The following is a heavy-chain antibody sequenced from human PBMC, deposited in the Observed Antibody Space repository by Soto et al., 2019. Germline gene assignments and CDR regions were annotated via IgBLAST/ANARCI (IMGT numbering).Heavy chain of an antibody. D-gene: IGHD6-19*01. Sequence: EVQLVESGGGLVQPGGSLRLSCAASGFTFSSYWMHWVRQAPGKGLVWVSRINSDGSSTSYADSVKGRFTISRDNAKNKLYLQMNSLRAEDTAVYYCASRSVAGIILDYWGQGTLVTVSS. V-gene: IGHV3-74*01. CDR3: ASRSVAGIILDY. CDR2: INSDGSST. CDR1: GFTFSSYW. J-gene: IGHJ4*02.